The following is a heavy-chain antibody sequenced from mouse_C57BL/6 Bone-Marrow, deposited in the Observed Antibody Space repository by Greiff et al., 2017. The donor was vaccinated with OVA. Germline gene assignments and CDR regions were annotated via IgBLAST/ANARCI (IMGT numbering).Heavy chain of an antibody. CDR2: IYPGDGDT. V-gene: IGHV1-80*01. D-gene: IGHD1-1*01. J-gene: IGHJ1*03. CDR3: ARGNYYGSSGWYFDV. Sequence: QVQLQQSGAELVKPGASVKISCKASGYAFSSYWMNWVKQRPGKGLEWIGQIYPGDGDTNYNGKFKGKATLTADKSSSTAYMQLSSLTSEDSAIYYCARGNYYGSSGWYFDVWGTGTTVTVSS. CDR1: GYAFSSYW.